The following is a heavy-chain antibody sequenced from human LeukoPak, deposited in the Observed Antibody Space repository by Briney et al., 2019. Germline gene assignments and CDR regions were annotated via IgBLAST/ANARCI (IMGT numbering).Heavy chain of an antibody. D-gene: IGHD3-10*01. CDR2: ISSSGSTI. J-gene: IGHJ1*01. CDR1: GFTFSSYE. V-gene: IGHV3-48*03. CDR3: ARAKEYGSGSYYKNYFQH. Sequence: AGGSLRLSCAASGFTFSSYEMNWVRQAPGKGLEWVSYISSSGSTIYYADSAKGRFTISRDNAKNSLYLQMNSLRAEDTAVYYCARAKEYGSGSYYKNYFQHWGQGTLVTVSS.